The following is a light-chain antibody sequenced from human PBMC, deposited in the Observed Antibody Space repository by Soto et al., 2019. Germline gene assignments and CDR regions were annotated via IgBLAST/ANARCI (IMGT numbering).Light chain of an antibody. CDR1: QSISSW. V-gene: IGKV1-5*03. J-gene: IGKJ1*01. CDR2: KAS. Sequence: DIQMTQSPSTLSASVGDRFAITCRSSQSISSWLAWYQQKPGKAPKLLIYKASSLESGVPSRFSGSGSGTEFTLTISSLQPDDFATYHCQQYNSYWTFGQGTKVDIK. CDR3: QQYNSYWT.